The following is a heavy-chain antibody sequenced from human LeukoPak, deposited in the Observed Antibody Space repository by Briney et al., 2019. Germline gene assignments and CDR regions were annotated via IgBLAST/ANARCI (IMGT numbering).Heavy chain of an antibody. CDR3: ARDPEGFGATYFDY. Sequence: PGGSLRLSCVASGFSFSSYNMNWVRQAPGKGLEWASSISRSASNIYYADSVKGRFTISRDNAKNSFYLQMNSLRAEDTAVFYCARDPEGFGATYFDYWGQGTLVTVSS. CDR2: ISRSASNI. CDR1: GFSFSSYN. V-gene: IGHV3-21*01. J-gene: IGHJ4*02. D-gene: IGHD3-16*01.